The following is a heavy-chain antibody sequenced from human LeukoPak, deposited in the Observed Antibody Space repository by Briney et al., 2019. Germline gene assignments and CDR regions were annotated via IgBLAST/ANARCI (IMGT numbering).Heavy chain of an antibody. Sequence: SETLSLTCTVSGGSISSSSYYWGWIRQPPGKGLEWIGSIYYSGSTNYNPSLKSRVTISVDTSKNQFSLKLSSVTAADTAVYYCARGRRGGFVMATITAVFFDYWGQGTLVTVSS. V-gene: IGHV4-39*07. CDR2: IYYSGST. D-gene: IGHD5-24*01. CDR3: ARGRRGGFVMATITAVFFDY. J-gene: IGHJ4*02. CDR1: GGSISSSSYY.